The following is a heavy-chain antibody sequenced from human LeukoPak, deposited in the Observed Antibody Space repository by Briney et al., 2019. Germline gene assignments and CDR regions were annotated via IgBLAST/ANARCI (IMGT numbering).Heavy chain of an antibody. CDR2: ISGSGGST. V-gene: IGHV3-23*01. CDR3: AKDSSSGKFNY. Sequence: GGSLRLSCAASGVTFSSYAMSWVRQAPGKGLEWVSAISGSGGSTYYADSVKGRFTISRDNSKNTLYLQMNSLRAEDTAVYYCAKDSSSGKFNYWGQGTLVTVSS. J-gene: IGHJ4*02. CDR1: GVTFSSYA. D-gene: IGHD1-26*01.